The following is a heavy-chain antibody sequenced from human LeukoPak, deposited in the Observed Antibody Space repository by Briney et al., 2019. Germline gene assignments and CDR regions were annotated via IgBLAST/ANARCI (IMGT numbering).Heavy chain of an antibody. D-gene: IGHD4-17*01. Sequence: GGSLRLSCAASGFTFSSYGMHWVRQAPGKGLEWVAVISYDGSNKYYADSVKGRFTISRDNSKNTLYLQMNSLRAEDTAVYYCANLYVTTPYYFDYWGQGTLVTASS. J-gene: IGHJ4*02. V-gene: IGHV3-30*18. CDR1: GFTFSSYG. CDR2: ISYDGSNK. CDR3: ANLYVTTPYYFDY.